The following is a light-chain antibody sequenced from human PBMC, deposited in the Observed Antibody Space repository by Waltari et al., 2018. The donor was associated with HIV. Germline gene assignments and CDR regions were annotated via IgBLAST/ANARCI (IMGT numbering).Light chain of an antibody. V-gene: IGKV1-5*03. J-gene: IGKJ1*01. CDR1: QSISNW. CDR3: LQYNSYWT. Sequence: DIQMTQSPSTLSASVGDRVTITCRASQSISNWLAWYQQKPGKAPKLLIYKASSLESGVPSRFSGSGSGTEFSLTISSLQPGDCATYYCLQYNSYWTFGQGTKVEIK. CDR2: KAS.